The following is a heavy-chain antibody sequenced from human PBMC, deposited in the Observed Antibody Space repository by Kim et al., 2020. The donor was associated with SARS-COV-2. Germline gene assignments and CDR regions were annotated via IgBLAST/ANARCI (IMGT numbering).Heavy chain of an antibody. CDR1: GASISSYY. D-gene: IGHD4-17*01. J-gene: IGHJ4*02. CDR3: ARQAYGDLYYFDY. Sequence: SETLSLTCTVSGASISSYYWSWIRQPPGKGLEWIGYIYYSGSANYNPSLKSRVTISVDTSKNQFSLKLSSVTAADTAVFYCARQAYGDLYYFDYWGQGTLVTVSS. CDR2: IYYSGSA. V-gene: IGHV4-59*08.